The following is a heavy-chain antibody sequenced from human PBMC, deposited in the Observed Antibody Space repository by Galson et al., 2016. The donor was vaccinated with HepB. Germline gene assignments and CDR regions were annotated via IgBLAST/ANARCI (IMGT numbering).Heavy chain of an antibody. CDR1: GGSISHFY. D-gene: IGHD1-1*01. V-gene: IGHV4-59*08. CDR3: ARGNERFFAY. J-gene: IGHJ4*02. Sequence: ETLSLTCIVSGGSISHFYWNWIRQPPGKGLEWIGYIYYSGNTNYNPSLKSRVTISVDTSKNQFSLKLSSVAASDTAVYYCARGNERFFAYWGQGTLVTVSS. CDR2: IYYSGNT.